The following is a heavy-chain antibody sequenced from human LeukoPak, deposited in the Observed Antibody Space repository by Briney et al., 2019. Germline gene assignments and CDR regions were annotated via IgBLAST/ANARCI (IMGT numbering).Heavy chain of an antibody. CDR1: GGSFSGYY. CDR2: INHSGIT. J-gene: IGHJ4*02. CDR3: SSSSTRHPDY. Sequence: SETPPLTFAVYGGSFSGYYCSWIRHPPRKGLDCIGEINHSGITNYNPSLPTRVTISVDTSKHQFSLTLSSVTAADTSAYSFSSSSTRHPDYWGQGTLVTVSS. V-gene: IGHV4-34*01. D-gene: IGHD3-3*02.